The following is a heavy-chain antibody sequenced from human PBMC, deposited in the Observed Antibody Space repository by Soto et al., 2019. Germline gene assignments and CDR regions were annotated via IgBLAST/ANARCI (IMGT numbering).Heavy chain of an antibody. D-gene: IGHD6-19*01. CDR3: VKVTDSSGWYPYYYGMDV. Sequence: QVQLVESGGGVVQPGRSLTLSCAASGFSFSNYGVQWVRQAPGKGLEWVAVISYDGSKKYYADSVKGRFTISRDNSKNTVYLQMNSLRPADTAVYCCVKVTDSSGWYPYYYGMDVWGQGTTVTVSS. CDR1: GFSFSNYG. CDR2: ISYDGSKK. J-gene: IGHJ6*02. V-gene: IGHV3-30*18.